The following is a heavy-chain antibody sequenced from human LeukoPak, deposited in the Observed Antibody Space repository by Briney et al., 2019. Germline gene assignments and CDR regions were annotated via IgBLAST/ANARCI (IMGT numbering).Heavy chain of an antibody. Sequence: PSETLSLTCTVSGGSISTSTYYWSWIRQPPGKGLEWIGEINHSGSTNYNPSLKSRVTISVDTSKNQFSLKLSSVTAADTAVYYCARDGRPSYCGGDCYLNWYFDLWGRGTLVTVSS. J-gene: IGHJ2*01. CDR1: GGSISTSTYY. CDR2: INHSGST. V-gene: IGHV4-39*07. D-gene: IGHD2-21*02. CDR3: ARDGRPSYCGGDCYLNWYFDL.